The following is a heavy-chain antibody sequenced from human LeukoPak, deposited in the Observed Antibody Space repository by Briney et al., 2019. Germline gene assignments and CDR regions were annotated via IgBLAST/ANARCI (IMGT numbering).Heavy chain of an antibody. CDR1: GGSISSGGYY. Sequence: SETLSLTCTVSGGSISSGGYYWNWIRQHPGKGLEWIGYIYYTGSTYFNPSLRSRLTISMDTSKNQFSLKLSSVTAADTGLYYCARGGNYFDYWGQGSLVTVSS. CDR3: ARGGNYFDY. V-gene: IGHV4-31*03. D-gene: IGHD1-1*01. CDR2: IYYTGST. J-gene: IGHJ4*02.